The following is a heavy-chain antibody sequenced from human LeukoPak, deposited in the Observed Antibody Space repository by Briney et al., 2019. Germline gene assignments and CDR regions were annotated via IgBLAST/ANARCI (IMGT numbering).Heavy chain of an antibody. CDR3: SREVVAATHWFDP. Sequence: GGSLRLSCTASGFTFGDSAMSWVRQAPGKGLEWVGSIRSKAYGGTTEYAASVKGRFTISRDDSKAIAYLQMNSLKTEDTAVYYCSREVVAATHWFDPWGQGTLVTVS. J-gene: IGHJ5*02. CDR1: GFTFGDSA. D-gene: IGHD3-22*01. V-gene: IGHV3-49*04. CDR2: IRSKAYGGTT.